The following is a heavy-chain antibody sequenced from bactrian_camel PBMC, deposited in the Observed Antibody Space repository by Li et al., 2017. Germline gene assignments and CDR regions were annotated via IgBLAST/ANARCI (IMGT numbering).Heavy chain of an antibody. CDR3: ATDHDLTAIMGLGLLNLLY. CDR1: GFTSGNYY. Sequence: VQLVESGGGSVQAGESLTLSCTASGFTSGNYYIYWIRQAPGKGLEWVSTIFVDGINTWYSDPVKGRFTISKDNAKSTVYLQMNNLQFEDTALYYCATDHDLTAIMGLGLLNLLYWGQGTQVTVS. CDR2: IFVDGINT. D-gene: IGHD3*01. V-gene: IGHV3-2*01. J-gene: IGHJ4*01.